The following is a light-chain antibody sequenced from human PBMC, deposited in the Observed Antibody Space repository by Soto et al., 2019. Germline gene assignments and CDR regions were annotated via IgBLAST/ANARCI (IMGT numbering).Light chain of an antibody. V-gene: IGKV1-5*01. CDR1: QSISNW. CDR2: HAS. CDR3: QQYNSYS. J-gene: IGKJ1*01. Sequence: IQLTQSPSTLPASVGDRVTLTCRASQSISNWLAWYQQKPGTAPKLLIYHASILETAVPSRFSRNGSGTEFTLTISSLQPGDFATYYCQQYNSYSFGQGSRVEIK.